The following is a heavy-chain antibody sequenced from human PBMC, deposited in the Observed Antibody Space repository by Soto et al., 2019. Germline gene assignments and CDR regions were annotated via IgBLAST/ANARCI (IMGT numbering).Heavy chain of an antibody. V-gene: IGHV1-8*01. Sequence: QVQLVQSGAEVKKPGASVKVSCKASGYTFTSYDINWVRQATGQGLEWMGWMNPNSGNTGYAQKFQGRVTMTRSTSISTAYMELSSLRSEDTAVYYCARVYYDFWSGYDSLDYYYYYMDVWGKGTTVTVSS. CDR1: GYTFTSYD. D-gene: IGHD3-3*01. J-gene: IGHJ6*03. CDR2: MNPNSGNT. CDR3: ARVYYDFWSGYDSLDYYYYYMDV.